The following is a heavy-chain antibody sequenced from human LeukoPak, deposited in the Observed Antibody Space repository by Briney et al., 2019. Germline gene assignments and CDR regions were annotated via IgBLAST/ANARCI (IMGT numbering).Heavy chain of an antibody. Sequence: QTGGSLRLSCATSGFTFSSYSMSWVRQAPGKGLEWVSYISSSGSTIYYAASVKGRFTISRDNARKSVYLQMNSLRGEDTAVYYCARTTVFDYWGQGTLVTVSS. CDR1: GFTFSSYS. CDR3: ARTTVFDY. D-gene: IGHD1-14*01. CDR2: ISSSGSTI. V-gene: IGHV3-48*01. J-gene: IGHJ4*02.